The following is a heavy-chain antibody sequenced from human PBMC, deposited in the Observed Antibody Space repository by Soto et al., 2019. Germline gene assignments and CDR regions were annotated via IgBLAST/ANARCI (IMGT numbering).Heavy chain of an antibody. J-gene: IGHJ5*02. D-gene: IGHD2-15*01. CDR1: GYTFTSYD. V-gene: IGHV1-18*01. Sequence: QVQLVQSGAEVKKPGAPVKVSCKASGYTFTSYDISWVRQAPGQGLEWMGWISAYNGNTNYAQKLQGRVTMTTDTPTSTTYMELRSLRSDDTAVYYCAGGFRVAGTRWWFDPWGQGTLVTVSS. CDR3: AGGFRVAGTRWWFDP. CDR2: ISAYNGNT.